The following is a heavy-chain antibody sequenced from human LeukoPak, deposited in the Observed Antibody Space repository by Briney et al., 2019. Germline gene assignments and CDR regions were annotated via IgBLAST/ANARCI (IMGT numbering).Heavy chain of an antibody. D-gene: IGHD2-15*01. V-gene: IGHV3-23*01. CDR1: GFTFSSYA. J-gene: IGHJ4*02. CDR3: AKGIGGGSCYSPLVY. Sequence: PGGSLRLSCAASGFTFSSYAMSWVRQAPGKGLEWVSVISGSGDSTYYADSVKGRSTISRDNSKNTLYLQMNSLRDEDTAVYYCAKGIGGGSCYSPLVYWGQGTPDTVSS. CDR2: ISGSGDST.